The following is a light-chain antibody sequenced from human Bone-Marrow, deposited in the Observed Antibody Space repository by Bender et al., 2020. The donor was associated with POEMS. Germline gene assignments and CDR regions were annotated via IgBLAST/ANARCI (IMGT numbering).Light chain of an antibody. V-gene: IGLV1-40*01. CDR1: SSNTGSGYD. J-gene: IGLJ3*02. CDR3: QSYDNSLGGWV. CDR2: GYN. Sequence: QSVLTQPPSVSGSPGQPITISCTGSSSNTGSGYDINWYQHLPGTAPKLLIYGYNNRPSGVPDRFSGSKSGTSASLAITGLQAEDEGDYYCQSYDNSLGGWVFGGGTKLTVL.